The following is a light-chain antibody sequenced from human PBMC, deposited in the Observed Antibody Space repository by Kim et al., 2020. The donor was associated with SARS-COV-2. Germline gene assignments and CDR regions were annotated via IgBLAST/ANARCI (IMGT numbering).Light chain of an antibody. V-gene: IGKV3-11*01. Sequence: LSPGGRATLSCRASQSIGNWIAWYQQKSGQAPRLLIYDASNRATGIPARFSGSGSGTDFTLTISSLEPEDFAVYYCQQRRTWPLTFGGGTKVDIK. J-gene: IGKJ4*01. CDR2: DAS. CDR1: QSIGNW. CDR3: QQRRTWPLT.